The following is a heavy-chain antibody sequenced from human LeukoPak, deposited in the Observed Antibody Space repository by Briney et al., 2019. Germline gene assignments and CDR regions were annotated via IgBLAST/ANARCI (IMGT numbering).Heavy chain of an antibody. D-gene: IGHD2-2*01. J-gene: IGHJ4*02. V-gene: IGHV1-69*13. CDR2: IIPIFGTA. CDR1: GYTFTSYG. CDR3: ARVGGYCSSTSCYEDPI. Sequence: GASVKVSCKASGYTFTSYGISWVRQAPGQGLEWMGGIIPIFGTANYAQKFQGKVTITADESTSTAYMELSSLRSEDTAVYYCARVGGYCSSTSCYEDPIWGQGTLVTVSS.